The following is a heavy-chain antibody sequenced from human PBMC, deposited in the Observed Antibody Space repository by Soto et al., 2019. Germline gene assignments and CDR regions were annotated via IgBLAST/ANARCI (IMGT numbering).Heavy chain of an antibody. CDR1: GFSLITTGVG. CDR3: AHRGGATVGLYYFDY. J-gene: IGHJ4*02. Sequence: CGRTLVIPAQTLPLTCTFSGFSLITTGVGVSWVRKLSGKALEWLALIYWHDDKRYSPSLKSRLTITKDTSKNQVVLKMTNMDPVDTATYYCAHRGGATVGLYYFDYWGQGALVTVSS. V-gene: IGHV2-5*01. CDR2: IYWHDDK. D-gene: IGHD3-16*01.